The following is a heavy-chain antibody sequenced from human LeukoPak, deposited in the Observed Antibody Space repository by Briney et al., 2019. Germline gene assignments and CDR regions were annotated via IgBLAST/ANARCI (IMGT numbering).Heavy chain of an antibody. Sequence: SETLSLTCSVCGGSISSLYWSWIRQPPGKGVEWIGYIYYTGSTNYNPSLKSRVNMFVDMSKNQLSLRLSSVTAADTALYYCARHRAYSSSSPFDYWGQGTLVTVSS. CDR1: GGSISSLY. CDR3: ARHRAYSSSSPFDY. V-gene: IGHV4-59*08. J-gene: IGHJ4*02. CDR2: IYYTGST. D-gene: IGHD6-6*01.